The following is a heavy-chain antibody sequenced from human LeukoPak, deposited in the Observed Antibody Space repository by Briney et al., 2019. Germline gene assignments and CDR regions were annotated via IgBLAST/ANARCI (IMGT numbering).Heavy chain of an antibody. CDR1: GDSITSYY. V-gene: IGHV4-59*08. CDR2: IYYSGST. D-gene: IGHD2-21*02. CDR3: ARRSVVTANNFDAFDI. J-gene: IGHJ3*02. Sequence: SETLSLTCTVSGDSITSYYWSWIRQPPGKGLEWIGYIYYSGSTNYNPSLKSRVTMSVDTSKNQFSLKLNSVTAADTAVYYCARRSVVTANNFDAFDIWGQGAMVTVSS.